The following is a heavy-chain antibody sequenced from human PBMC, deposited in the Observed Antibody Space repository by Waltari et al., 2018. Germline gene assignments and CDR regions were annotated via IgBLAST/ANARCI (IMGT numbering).Heavy chain of an antibody. CDR3: ARQKWELSYYYYYYMDV. D-gene: IGHD1-26*01. CDR2: IIPIFGTA. V-gene: IGHV1-69*05. Sequence: QVQLVQSGAEVKKPGSSVKVSCKASGGTFSSYAISWVRQAPGQGLEWMGGIIPIFGTANSAQKFQGRVTIITDESTSTAYMELSSLRSEDTAVYYCARQKWELSYYYYYYMDVWGKGTTVTVSS. CDR1: GGTFSSYA. J-gene: IGHJ6*03.